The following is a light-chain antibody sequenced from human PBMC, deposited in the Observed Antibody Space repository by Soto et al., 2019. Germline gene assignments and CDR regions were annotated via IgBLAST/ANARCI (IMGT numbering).Light chain of an antibody. J-gene: IGKJ1*01. CDR1: QGISNS. CDR2: GAS. CDR3: QKGVSASRT. Sequence: DVQMTQSPSSLSASVGDRVTITCRASQGISNSLAWYQQRPGRVPKLLIYGASNLQSEVPSRFSGSGSGTDFTLTISRLQPEDVATYYCQKGVSASRTFGQVTKVDIK. V-gene: IGKV1-27*01.